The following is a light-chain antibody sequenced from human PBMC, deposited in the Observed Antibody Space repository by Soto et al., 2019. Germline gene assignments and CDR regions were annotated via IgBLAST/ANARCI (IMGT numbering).Light chain of an antibody. Sequence: QSALTQPASVSGSPGQSITISCTGTSSDVGGYNYVSWYQQHPGKAPKLMIYDVSNRPSGISSRFSGSKSGNTASLTISGLQAEDEADYHCSSYTSSRGVVFGGGTKLTVL. CDR2: DVS. CDR1: SSDVGGYNY. CDR3: SSYTSSRGVV. V-gene: IGLV2-14*03. J-gene: IGLJ2*01.